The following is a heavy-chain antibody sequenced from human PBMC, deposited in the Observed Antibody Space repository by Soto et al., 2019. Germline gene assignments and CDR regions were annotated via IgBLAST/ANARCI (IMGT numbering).Heavy chain of an antibody. V-gene: IGHV5-10-1*01. J-gene: IGHJ6*02. CDR2: IDPSDSYT. D-gene: IGHD6-13*01. Sequence: GKGLEWMGRIDPSDSYTNYSPSFQGHVTISADKSISTAYLQWSSLKASDTAMYYCARLQHSAAAGGSRMDVWGQGTTVTVSS. CDR3: ARLQHSAAAGGSRMDV.